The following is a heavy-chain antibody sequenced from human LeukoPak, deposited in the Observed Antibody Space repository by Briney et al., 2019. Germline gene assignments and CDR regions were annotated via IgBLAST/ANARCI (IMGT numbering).Heavy chain of an antibody. V-gene: IGHV4-34*01. CDR2: INNRGTT. CDR3: ARDSMILECFDY. D-gene: IGHD3-3*01. J-gene: IGHJ4*02. CDR1: GGSLSPQY. Sequence: PSETLSLTCAVSGGSLSPQYWSWIRRPLGKGLEWIGEINNRGTTNYSPSLRGRATISVDTSKNQFSLKLSSVTAADTAVYYCARDSMILECFDYWGQGTLVTVSS.